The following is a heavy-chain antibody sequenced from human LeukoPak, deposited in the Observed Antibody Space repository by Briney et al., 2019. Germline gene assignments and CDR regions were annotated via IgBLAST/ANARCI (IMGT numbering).Heavy chain of an antibody. CDR3: ARRVGRYFGERAYYYNYMDV. D-gene: IGHD3-10*01. CDR2: INHSGRT. J-gene: IGHJ6*03. V-gene: IGHV4-34*01. CDR1: GGSISSYY. Sequence: ASETLSLTCTVSGGSISSYYWSWIRQPPGKGLEWIGEINHSGRTKYNPSLKSRVTISVDTSKNQFSLKLSSVTAADTAVYYRARRVGRYFGERAYYYNYMDVWGKGTTVTISS.